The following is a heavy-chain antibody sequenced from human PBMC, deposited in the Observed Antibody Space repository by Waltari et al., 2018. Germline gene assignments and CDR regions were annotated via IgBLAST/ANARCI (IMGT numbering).Heavy chain of an antibody. CDR3: ARPVVTADAGFEY. J-gene: IGHJ4*02. CDR1: GYTFTSYF. V-gene: IGHV1-46*01. CDR2: LSPSADSA. D-gene: IGHD2-21*02. Sequence: QVQLVQSGAEVKKPGASVTVSCKASGYTFTSYFIHWVRQAPGQGLEWMGILSPSADSATYAQKFQGRVTLTSDTSTSTVYMELSSLTSDDTAIYYCARPVVTADAGFEYWGQGTLVTVSS.